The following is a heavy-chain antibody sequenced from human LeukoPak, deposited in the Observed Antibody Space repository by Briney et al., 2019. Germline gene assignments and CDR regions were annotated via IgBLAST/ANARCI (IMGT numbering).Heavy chain of an antibody. D-gene: IGHD2-2*01. V-gene: IGHV4-4*02. CDR3: AREGQVLSPYYFDY. CDR1: GGSITSENW. Sequence: SGTLSLTCAVSGGSITSENWWSWVRQPPGKGLEWIGEIFHTGTTNYNPSLKSRVTISVDTSKSQFSLNLSSVTAADAAVYYCAREGQVLSPYYFDYWGPGTLVTVSS. CDR2: IFHTGTT. J-gene: IGHJ4*02.